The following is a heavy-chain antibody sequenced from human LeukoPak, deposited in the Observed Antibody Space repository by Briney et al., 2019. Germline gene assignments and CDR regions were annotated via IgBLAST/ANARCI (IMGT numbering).Heavy chain of an antibody. Sequence: PGGSLRLSCAASGFTFSSYGMHWVRQAPGKGLEWVAFIRYDGSNKYYADSVKGRFTIPRDNSKNTLYLQMNSLRAEDTAVYYCAKSSSGWYFDPVVEDDAFDIWGQGTMVTVSS. D-gene: IGHD6-19*01. CDR1: GFTFSSYG. CDR2: IRYDGSNK. CDR3: AKSSSGWYFDPVVEDDAFDI. J-gene: IGHJ3*02. V-gene: IGHV3-30*02.